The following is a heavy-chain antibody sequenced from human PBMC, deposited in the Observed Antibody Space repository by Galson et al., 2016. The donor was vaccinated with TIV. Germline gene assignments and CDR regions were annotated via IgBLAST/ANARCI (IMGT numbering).Heavy chain of an antibody. D-gene: IGHD2-15*01. J-gene: IGHJ6*02. V-gene: IGHV3-66*02. CDR2: ISDGGNT. CDR1: GLSVSINY. CDR3: ARDRVVDATYYYYYYGMDV. Sequence: SLRLSCAASGLSVSINYMTWVRQAPGKGLEWVSLISDGGNTYYPDSVKGRFTISRDISKNTLYLQMNSLRIEDTALYYCARDRVVDATYYYYYYGMDVWGQGTAVTVSS.